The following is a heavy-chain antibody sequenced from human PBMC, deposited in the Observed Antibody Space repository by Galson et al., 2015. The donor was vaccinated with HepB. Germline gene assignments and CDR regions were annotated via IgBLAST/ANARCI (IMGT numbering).Heavy chain of an antibody. V-gene: IGHV3-64D*06. J-gene: IGHJ4*02. Sequence: SLRLSCAASGFTFSSYAMHWVRQAPGKGLEYVSAISSNGGSTYYADSVKGRFTISRDNSKNTLYLQMSSLRAEDTAVYYCVKDIGIYYYGSGSPGGYWGQGTLVTVSS. CDR3: VKDIGIYYYGSGSPGGY. CDR1: GFTFSSYA. CDR2: ISSNGGST. D-gene: IGHD3-10*01.